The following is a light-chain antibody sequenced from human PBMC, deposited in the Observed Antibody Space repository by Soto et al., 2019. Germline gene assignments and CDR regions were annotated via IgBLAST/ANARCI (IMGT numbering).Light chain of an antibody. V-gene: IGKV3-15*01. J-gene: IGKJ4*01. CDR3: QQYNNKPHT. CDR1: QSFSTV. Sequence: IVMPQSPATLSVSKGVRATLSCGAEQSFSTVLAGYEQKPGQAPGLLIYGPSTRATGIPARFSGSVSGTEFTHTISSLQSEDFALYYCQQYNNKPHTYGGGTKVDIK. CDR2: GPS.